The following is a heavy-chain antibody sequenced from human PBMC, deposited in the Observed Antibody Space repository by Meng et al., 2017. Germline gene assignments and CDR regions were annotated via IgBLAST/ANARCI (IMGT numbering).Heavy chain of an antibody. J-gene: IGHJ5*02. V-gene: IGHV1-69*05. Sequence: SVKVSCKASGGTFSSYAISWVRQAPGQGLEWMGGIIPIFGTANYAQKLQGRVTMTTDTSTSTAYMELRSLRSDDTAVYYCARGGSPAYNWFDPWGQGTLVTVSS. CDR3: ARGGSPAYNWFDP. CDR1: GGTFSSYA. CDR2: IIPIFGTA. D-gene: IGHD1-14*01.